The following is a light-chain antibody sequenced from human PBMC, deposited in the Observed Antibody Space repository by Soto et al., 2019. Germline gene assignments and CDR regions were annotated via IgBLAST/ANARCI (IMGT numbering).Light chain of an antibody. J-gene: IGLJ2*01. Sequence: QAVVTQEPSLTVSPGGTVTLTCGSSTGTLTSGHFPYWFQQKPGQAPRALIFDTSNKHSWTPARFSGSLLGGKAALTLSGAQPEDEDHYYCLIYYSGARVFGGGTQLTVL. V-gene: IGLV7-46*01. CDR3: LIYYSGARV. CDR1: TGTLTSGHF. CDR2: DTS.